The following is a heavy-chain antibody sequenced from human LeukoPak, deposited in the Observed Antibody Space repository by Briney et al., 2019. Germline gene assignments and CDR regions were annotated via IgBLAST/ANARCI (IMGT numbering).Heavy chain of an antibody. CDR1: GLTFSSYA. J-gene: IGHJ3*02. Sequence: PGRSLRLSCAASGLTFSSYAMHWVRQAPGKRLEWVAVISYDASNKYYADSVKGRFTISRDNSKNTLYLQMNSLRAEDTAVYYCARISDRSVVVIASHHDAFEICGQGTMVTVSS. V-gene: IGHV3-30-3*01. CDR2: ISYDASNK. CDR3: ARISDRSVVVIASHHDAFEI. D-gene: IGHD2-21*01.